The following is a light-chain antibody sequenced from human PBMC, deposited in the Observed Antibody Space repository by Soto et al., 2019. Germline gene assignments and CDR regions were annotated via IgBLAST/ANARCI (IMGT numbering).Light chain of an antibody. J-gene: IGKJ1*01. Sequence: ENVLTQSPGTLSLSPGERATLSCRASQTVSNNYFAWYQHKPGQAPRLLIYDASTRATGIPDRFSGSGSGTDFTLTISRLETEDFAVDYCQQYATSPRAFGQGTKV. CDR2: DAS. CDR3: QQYATSPRA. CDR1: QTVSNNY. V-gene: IGKV3-20*01.